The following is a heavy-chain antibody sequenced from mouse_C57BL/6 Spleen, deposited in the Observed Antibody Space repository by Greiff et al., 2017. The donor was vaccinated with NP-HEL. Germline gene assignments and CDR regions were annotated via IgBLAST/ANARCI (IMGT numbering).Heavy chain of an antibody. J-gene: IGHJ3*01. D-gene: IGHD2-4*01. Sequence: VQLQQPGAELVKPGASVKMSCKASGYTFTSYWITWVKQRPGQGLEWIGDIYPGSGSTNYNEKFKSKATLTVDTSSSTAYMQLSSLTSEDSAVYYCARYDYDGGWFAYWGQGTLVTVSA. CDR1: GYTFTSYW. CDR2: IYPGSGST. CDR3: ARYDYDGGWFAY. V-gene: IGHV1-55*01.